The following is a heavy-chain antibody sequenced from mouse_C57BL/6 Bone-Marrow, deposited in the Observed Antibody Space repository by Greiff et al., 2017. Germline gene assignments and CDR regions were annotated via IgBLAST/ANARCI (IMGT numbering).Heavy chain of an antibody. J-gene: IGHJ4*01. CDR2: INPNYGTT. CDR3: HYGSSYNYAMDY. V-gene: IGHV1-39*01. Sequence: EVQLQQPGPELVKPGASVKISCKASGYSFTDYNMNWVKQSNGKSLEWIGVINPNYGTTSYNQKFKGKATLTVDQSSSTAYMQLNSLTSEDSAVYYCHYGSSYNYAMDYWGQGTSVTVSS. D-gene: IGHD1-1*01. CDR1: GYSFTDYN.